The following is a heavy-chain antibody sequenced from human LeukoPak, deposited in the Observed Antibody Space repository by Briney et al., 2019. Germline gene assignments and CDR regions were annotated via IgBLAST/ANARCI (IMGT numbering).Heavy chain of an antibody. CDR2: VYYSGST. V-gene: IGHV4-59*12. J-gene: IGHJ4*02. CDR1: GDSISSYS. D-gene: IGHD3-9*01. CDR3: AGDYTLRSCRFDY. Sequence: PSETLSLTCTVSGDSISSYSWSWVRQPPGRGLEWIGYVYYSGSTTYNPSLKSRVTISLDTSKNQFSLKLNSVTAADTAVYYCAGDYTLRSCRFDYWGQGTLVTVSS.